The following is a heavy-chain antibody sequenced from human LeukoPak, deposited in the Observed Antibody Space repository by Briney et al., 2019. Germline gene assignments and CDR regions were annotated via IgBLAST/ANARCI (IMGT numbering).Heavy chain of an antibody. CDR2: IYYSGST. V-gene: IGHV4-59*01. D-gene: IGHD1-26*01. CDR1: GGSISSYY. Sequence: SETLSLTCTVSGGSISSYYWSWIRQPPGKGLEWIGYIYYSGSTNYNPSLKSRVTISVDTSKKQFSLKLSSVTAADTAVYYCARDRRGVGAAPFDYWGQGTLVTVS. J-gene: IGHJ4*02. CDR3: ARDRRGVGAAPFDY.